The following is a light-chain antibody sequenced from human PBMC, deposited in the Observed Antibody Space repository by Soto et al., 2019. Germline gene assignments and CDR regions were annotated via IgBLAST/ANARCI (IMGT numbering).Light chain of an antibody. CDR3: RSYSISTAYL. CDR1: SRDVGGYDY. J-gene: IGLJ1*01. V-gene: IGLV2-14*01. CDR2: EVN. Sequence: QSLLTQPPSVSGAPGHTITISCTGTSRDVGGYDYVSWYQLHPGKAPKLMVFEVNNRPSGVSYRFSGSKSGNTASLTISGLQAEEEAYYFCRSYSISTAYLFGSGTKVTVL.